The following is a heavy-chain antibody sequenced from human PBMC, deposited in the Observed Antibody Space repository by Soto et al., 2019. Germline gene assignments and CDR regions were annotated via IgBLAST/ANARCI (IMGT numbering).Heavy chain of an antibody. CDR1: GGSISKGGYS. CDR2: IYYTGTT. Sequence: SETLSLTCAVSGGSISKGGYSWSWIRQLPGKGLEWIGYIYYTGTTYYNPSLESRLTISIDTSNNQVSLKLASVTAADTAVYYCARDFWSGYGYFDSWGQGTLVTVSS. V-gene: IGHV4-31*11. J-gene: IGHJ4*02. D-gene: IGHD3-3*01. CDR3: ARDFWSGYGYFDS.